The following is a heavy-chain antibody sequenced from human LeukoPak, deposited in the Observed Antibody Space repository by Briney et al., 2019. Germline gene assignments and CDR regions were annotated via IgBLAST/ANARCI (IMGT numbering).Heavy chain of an antibody. CDR1: GYTFTGYY. CDR2: INPNSGGT. Sequence: GASVKVSCKASGYTFTGYYMHWVRQAPGQGLEWMGWINPNSGGTNYAQKFQGRVTMTRDTSLSTAYIELSRLRSDDTAVYYCARGPRGYSYAPGNWFDTWSQGTLVTVSS. V-gene: IGHV1-2*02. D-gene: IGHD5-18*01. CDR3: ARGPRGYSYAPGNWFDT. J-gene: IGHJ5*02.